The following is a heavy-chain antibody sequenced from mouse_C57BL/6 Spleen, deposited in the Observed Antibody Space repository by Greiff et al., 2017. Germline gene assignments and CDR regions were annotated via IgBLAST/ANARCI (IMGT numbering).Heavy chain of an antibody. CDR3: ASPSYYGSSYGYFDV. D-gene: IGHD1-1*01. V-gene: IGHV1-59*01. Sequence: QVQLQQSGAELVRPGTSVKLSCKASGYTFTSYWMHWVKQRPGQGLEWIGVIDPSDSYTNYNQKFKGKATLTVDTSSSTAYMQLSSLTSEDSAVYYCASPSYYGSSYGYFDVWGTGTTVTVSS. J-gene: IGHJ1*03. CDR2: IDPSDSYT. CDR1: GYTFTSYW.